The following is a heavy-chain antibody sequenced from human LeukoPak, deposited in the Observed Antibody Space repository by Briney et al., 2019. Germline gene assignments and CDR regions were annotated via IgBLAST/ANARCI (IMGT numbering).Heavy chain of an antibody. CDR1: GFTFSSYG. V-gene: IGHV3-21*01. CDR3: ARDRYSSGWY. Sequence: GGSLRLSCAASGFTFSSYGMHWVRQAPGKGLEWVSSISSSSSYIYYADSVKGRFTISRDNAKNSLYLQMNSLRAEGTAVYYCARDRYSSGWYWGQGTLVTVSS. D-gene: IGHD6-19*01. CDR2: ISSSSSYI. J-gene: IGHJ1*01.